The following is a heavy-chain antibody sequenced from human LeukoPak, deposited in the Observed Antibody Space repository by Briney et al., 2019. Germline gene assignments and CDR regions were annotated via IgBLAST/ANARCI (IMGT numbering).Heavy chain of an antibody. V-gene: IGHV4-4*07. Sequence: SETLSLPCTVSGGSLSSYYWSWIRQPAGKGLEWNGRIYTSGSTNYNPSLKTRVTMSVDTSKNQFSLKLSSVAAADTAVYYCARQYCSGGSCYSRAPYRYFDSCGEGEPVSVSS. CDR1: GGSLSSYY. CDR3: ARQYCSGGSCYSRAPYRYFDS. D-gene: IGHD2-15*01. J-gene: IGHJ4*02. CDR2: IYTSGST.